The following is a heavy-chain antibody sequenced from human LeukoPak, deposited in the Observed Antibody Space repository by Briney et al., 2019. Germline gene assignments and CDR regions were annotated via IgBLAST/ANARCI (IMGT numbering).Heavy chain of an antibody. D-gene: IGHD3-22*01. V-gene: IGHV3-30*07. J-gene: IGHJ4*02. Sequence: DSVKGRFTISRDNSKNTLYLQMNSLRAEDTAVYYCAREYYDSSGYQYYFDYWGQGTLVTVSS. CDR3: AREYYDSSGYQYYFDY.